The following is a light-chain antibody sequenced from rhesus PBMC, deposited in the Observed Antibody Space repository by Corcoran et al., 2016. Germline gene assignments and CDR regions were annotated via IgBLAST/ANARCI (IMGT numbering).Light chain of an antibody. CDR1: QNIYSN. J-gene: IGKJ2*01. CDR3: QHDYENPYS. Sequence: DIQMTQSPSALSASVGDRVTISCRASQNIYSNLAWYHQEPGKAPKLLLYAASSLQTGIPSRFSGNGSGTEFTLTIRSLQPEDSSAYYCQHDYENPYSFGKGTKVEIK. CDR2: AAS. V-gene: IGKV1S12*01.